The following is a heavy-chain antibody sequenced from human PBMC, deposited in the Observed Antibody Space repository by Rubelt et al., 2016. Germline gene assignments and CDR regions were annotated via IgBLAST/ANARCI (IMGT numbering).Heavy chain of an antibody. CDR1: AGSISSISYY. Sequence: QLQLQESGSGLVKPSETLSLTCTVSAGSISSISYYWGWIRQPPGNGLEWIGSIYYCWMSYYNPSLKGRVTISVYTSKNQICLKLSSVTAADTDVYYCARDPRRYSSDPGDDYWGQGTLVSVSS. CDR2: IYYCWMS. J-gene: IGHJ4*02. CDR3: ARDPRRYSSDPGDDY. V-gene: IGHV4-39*07. D-gene: IGHD5-18*01.